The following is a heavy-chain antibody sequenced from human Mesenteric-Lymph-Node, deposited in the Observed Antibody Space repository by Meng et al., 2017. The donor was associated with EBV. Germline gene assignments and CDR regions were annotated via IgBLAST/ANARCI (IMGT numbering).Heavy chain of an antibody. Sequence: QVRLQQWGAGLLKPSETLSLTCAVYGGSFSGYYWSWIRQPPGKGLEWIGEINHSGSTNCNPSLKSRVTISVDTSKNQFSLKLSSVTAADTAVYYCARYSASSGYYNDWGQGTLVTVSS. V-gene: IGHV4-34*01. J-gene: IGHJ4*02. CDR3: ARYSASSGYYND. CDR2: INHSGST. D-gene: IGHD3-22*01. CDR1: GGSFSGYY.